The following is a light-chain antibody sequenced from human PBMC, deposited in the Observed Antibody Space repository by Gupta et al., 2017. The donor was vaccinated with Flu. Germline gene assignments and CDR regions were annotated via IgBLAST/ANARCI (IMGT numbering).Light chain of an antibody. V-gene: IGLV1-44*01. CDR3: AAWDDSLNAGV. CDR1: SSNIGSHT. Sequence: QSVLTQLPSASGTPGQRVTISCSGSSSNIGSHTISWYQQLPGTAPKLLIYSNDARPSGVPYRFSGSKSGTSASLAISGLQSEDEADYYCAAWDDSLNAGVFGGGTKLTVL. CDR2: SND. J-gene: IGLJ3*02.